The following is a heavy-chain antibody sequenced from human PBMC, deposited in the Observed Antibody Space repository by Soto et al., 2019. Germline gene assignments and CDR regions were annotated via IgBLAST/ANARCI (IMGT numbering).Heavy chain of an antibody. CDR1: GFTFSSYW. CDR2: IKQDGSEK. V-gene: IGHV3-7*03. Sequence: ESGGGLVQPGGSLRLSCAASGFTFSSYWMSWVRQAPGKGLEWVANIKQDGSEKYYVDSVKGRFTISRDNAKNSLYLQMNSLRAEDTAVYYCARDTFLQDPPAYYYYYGMDVWGQGTTVTVSS. J-gene: IGHJ6*02. CDR3: ARDTFLQDPPAYYYYYGMDV. D-gene: IGHD4-4*01.